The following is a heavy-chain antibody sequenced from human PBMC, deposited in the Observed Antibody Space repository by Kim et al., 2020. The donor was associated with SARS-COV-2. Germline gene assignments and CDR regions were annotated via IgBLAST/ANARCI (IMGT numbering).Heavy chain of an antibody. D-gene: IGHD3-10*01. CDR1: GFTFSSYG. CDR2: ISYDGSNK. Sequence: GGSLRLSCAASGFTFSSYGMHWVRQAPGKGLEWVAVISYDGSNKYYADSVKGRFTISRDNSKNTLYLQMNSLRAEDTAVYYCAKTGNYYGSGSYYNPFDYWGQGTLVTVSS. CDR3: AKTGNYYGSGSYYNPFDY. V-gene: IGHV3-30*18. J-gene: IGHJ4*02.